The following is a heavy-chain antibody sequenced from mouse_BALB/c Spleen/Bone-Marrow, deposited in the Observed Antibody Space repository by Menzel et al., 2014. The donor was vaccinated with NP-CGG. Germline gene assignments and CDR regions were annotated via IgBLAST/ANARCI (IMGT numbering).Heavy chain of an antibody. Sequence: DVKLVESGGALVKPGGSLKLSCAASGITFSDYFMYWVRQTPEKRLEWVATISDGGNYTCYPDSVKGRVTISRDNAKNNLHLQMNSRKSEDTAKYFCARDGDYRYVWFAFWGQGTLVTVSA. CDR2: ISDGGNYT. CDR3: ARDGDYRYVWFAF. D-gene: IGHD2-14*01. J-gene: IGHJ3*01. CDR1: GITFSDYF. V-gene: IGHV5-4*02.